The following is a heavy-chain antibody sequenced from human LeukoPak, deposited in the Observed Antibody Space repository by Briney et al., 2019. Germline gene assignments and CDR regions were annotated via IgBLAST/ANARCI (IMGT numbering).Heavy chain of an antibody. CDR2: INPNSGGT. CDR1: GSTFTGYY. J-gene: IGHJ3*02. CDR3: AGGYRYYYDSSGWGAFDI. V-gene: IGHV1-2*02. Sequence: ASVKVSCKASGSTFTGYYMHWVRQAPGQGLEWMGWINPNSGGTNYAQKFQGRVTMTRDTSISTAYMELSRLRSDDTAVYYCAGGYRYYYDSSGWGAFDIWGQGTMVTVSS. D-gene: IGHD3-22*01.